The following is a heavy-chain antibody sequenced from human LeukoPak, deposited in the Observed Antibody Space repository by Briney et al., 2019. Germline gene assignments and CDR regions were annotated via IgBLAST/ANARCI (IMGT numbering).Heavy chain of an antibody. V-gene: IGHV4-59*08. CDR1: GGSISSYY. CDR3: ARGAPYRDSDDY. CDR2: VYYSGST. D-gene: IGHD1-26*01. J-gene: IGHJ4*02. Sequence: PSETLSLTCTVSGGSISSYYWNWIRQPPGKGLEWIGYVYYSGSTNYNPSLKSRVTISVDTSKNQFSLKLTSVTAADTAVYYCARGAPYRDSDDYWGQGTLVTVSS.